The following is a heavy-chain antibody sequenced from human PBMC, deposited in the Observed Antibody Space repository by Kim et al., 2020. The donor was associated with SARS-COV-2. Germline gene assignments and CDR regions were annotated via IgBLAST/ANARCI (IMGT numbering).Heavy chain of an antibody. D-gene: IGHD1-7*01. CDR2: ISAYNGNT. V-gene: IGHV1-18*01. Sequence: ASVKVSCKASGYTFTSYGISWVRQAPGQGLEWMGWISAYNGNTNFAQKLQGRVTMTTDTSTSTAYMELRSLRSDDTAVYYCARDEPDYQNWNYEGYYYYGMDVWGQGTTVTVSS. J-gene: IGHJ6*02. CDR3: ARDEPDYQNWNYEGYYYYGMDV. CDR1: GYTFTSYG.